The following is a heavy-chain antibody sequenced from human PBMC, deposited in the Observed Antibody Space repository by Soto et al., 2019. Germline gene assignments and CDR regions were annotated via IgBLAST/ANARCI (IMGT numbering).Heavy chain of an antibody. CDR3: ARGGGVGVAGSAAFDM. J-gene: IGHJ3*02. CDR2: INPATGAA. Sequence: QLHLVQSGAVVKKPGASVTVSCSASGYPVTAYYMHWVGQAPGRGLEWMGGINPATGAAKYTQTCQGGVTMTRDTSTNTVFMELSGLTSENTAVFYCARGGGVGVAGSAAFDMWGQGTLVTVSS. V-gene: IGHV1-2*02. CDR1: GYPVTAYY. D-gene: IGHD3-3*01.